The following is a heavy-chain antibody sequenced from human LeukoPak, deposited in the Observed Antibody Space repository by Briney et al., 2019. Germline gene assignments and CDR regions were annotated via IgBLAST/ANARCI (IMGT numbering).Heavy chain of an antibody. D-gene: IGHD1-26*01. CDR1: GVSVSSNTAA. CDR3: ARVLDVGPTYFDY. Sequence: SQTLSLTCAISGVSVSSNTAAWNWIRQSPSRGLEWLGRTYYRSKWYNDYAVSVKSRITINPETSKNQFSLQLNSVTPEDTAVYYCARVLDVGPTYFDYWGQGTLVTVSS. J-gene: IGHJ4*02. CDR2: TYYRSKWYN. V-gene: IGHV6-1*01.